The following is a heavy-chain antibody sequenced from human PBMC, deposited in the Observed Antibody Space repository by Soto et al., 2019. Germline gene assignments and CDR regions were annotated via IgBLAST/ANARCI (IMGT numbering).Heavy chain of an antibody. CDR1: GGTFSSYA. Sequence: ASVKVSCKASGGTFSSYAISWVRQTPGQGLEWMGGIIPIFGTANYAQKFQGRVTITADESTSTAYMELSSLRSEDTAVYYCARSVAAAAYNWFDPWGQGTLVTVSS. V-gene: IGHV1-69*13. CDR2: IIPIFGTA. CDR3: ARSVAAAAYNWFDP. J-gene: IGHJ5*02. D-gene: IGHD6-13*01.